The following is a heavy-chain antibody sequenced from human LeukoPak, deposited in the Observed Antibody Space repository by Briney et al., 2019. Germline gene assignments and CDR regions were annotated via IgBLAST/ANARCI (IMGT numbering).Heavy chain of an antibody. D-gene: IGHD3-10*01. J-gene: IGHJ6*03. CDR2: INTNSGGT. CDR1: GYTFTGYY. V-gene: IGHV1-2*06. CDR3: ARGLQTDYLPSYYYYMDV. Sequence: ASVKVSCKASGYTFTGYYMHWVRQAPGQGIERMGRINTNSGGTNYAQKFQGRVTMTRDKSISTAYFELSRLISDDTAVYYCARGLQTDYLPSYYYYMDVWGKGTTVTVSS.